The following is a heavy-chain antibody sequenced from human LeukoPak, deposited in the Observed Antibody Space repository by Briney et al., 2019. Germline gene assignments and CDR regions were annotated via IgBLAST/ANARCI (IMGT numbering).Heavy chain of an antibody. CDR3: AREASIWGSYRSFDY. D-gene: IGHD3-16*02. V-gene: IGHV4-39*07. J-gene: IGHJ4*02. CDR2: IYYSGST. CDR1: GGSISSSSYY. Sequence: PSETLSLTCTVSGGSISSSSYYWGWIRQPPGKGLEWIGRIYYSGSTYYNPSLKSRVTISVDTSKNQFSLKLSSVTAADTAVYYCAREASIWGSYRSFDYWGQGTLVTVSS.